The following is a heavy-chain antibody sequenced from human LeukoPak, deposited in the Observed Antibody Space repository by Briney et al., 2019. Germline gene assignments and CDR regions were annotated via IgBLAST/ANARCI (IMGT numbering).Heavy chain of an antibody. D-gene: IGHD5-12*01. CDR1: GASINSYY. Sequence: PSETLSLTCTVSGASINSYYWSWIRQPPGKGLEWIGYIYYSGSTNYNPSLKSRVTISVDTSKNQFSLKLSSVTAADTAVYYCARDRVATSLGYWGQGTLVTVSS. V-gene: IGHV4-59*01. CDR2: IYYSGST. CDR3: ARDRVATSLGY. J-gene: IGHJ4*02.